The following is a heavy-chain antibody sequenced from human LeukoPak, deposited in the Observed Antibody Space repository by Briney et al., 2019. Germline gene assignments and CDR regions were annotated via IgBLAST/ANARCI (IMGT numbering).Heavy chain of an antibody. CDR2: IYYSGST. V-gene: IGHV4-39*01. D-gene: IGHD3-10*01. J-gene: IGHJ4*02. Sequence: SETLSLTCTVSGGSISSSSYYWGWIRQPPGKGLEWIGSIYYSGSTYYNPSLKSRVTISVDTSKNQFSLKLTSVTAADTAVNYCPRQEVRGVIITLDYWGQGTLVTVPS. CDR3: PRQEVRGVIITLDY. CDR1: GGSISSSSYY.